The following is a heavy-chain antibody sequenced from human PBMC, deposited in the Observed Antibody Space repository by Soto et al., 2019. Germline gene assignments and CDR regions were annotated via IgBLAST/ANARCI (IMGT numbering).Heavy chain of an antibody. CDR3: ARVLFQGWQTGTWGIAFDI. CDR2: TYDRSKWYS. CDR1: EDRVSSNSSS. V-gene: IGHV6-1*01. J-gene: IGHJ3*02. Sequence: PTLSLTCAISEDRVSSNSSSSNCIRQSPSRGLEWLGKTYDRSKWYSDYAVSVNSRITINPDTTKNLFSLQLNSVPPEDKAVYYCARVLFQGWQTGTWGIAFDIWGQGTMVT. D-gene: IGHD1-1*01.